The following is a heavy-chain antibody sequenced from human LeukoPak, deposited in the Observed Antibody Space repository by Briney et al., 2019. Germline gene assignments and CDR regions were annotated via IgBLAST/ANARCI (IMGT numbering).Heavy chain of an antibody. CDR2: INHSGST. CDR1: GGSFSGYY. CDR3: ARGPGGSSSWYLGRSMDV. D-gene: IGHD6-13*01. J-gene: IGHJ6*02. Sequence: SETLSLTCAVYGGSFSGYYWSWIRQPPGKGLEWIGEINHSGSTNYNPSLESRVTISVDTSKNQFSLKLSSVTAADTAVYYCARGPGGSSSWYLGRSMDVWGQGTTVTVSS. V-gene: IGHV4-34*01.